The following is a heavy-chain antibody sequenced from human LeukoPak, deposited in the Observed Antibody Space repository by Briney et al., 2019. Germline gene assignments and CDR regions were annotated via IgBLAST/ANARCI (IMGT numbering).Heavy chain of an antibody. CDR2: INPNGGST. J-gene: IGHJ2*01. CDR3: ARAPRLSSGYSTGILWYFDL. CDR1: GDTFTDYY. V-gene: IGHV1-46*01. Sequence: GASVNVSCKASGDTFTDYYMHWVRQAPGQGLEGMGIINPNGGSTSYAQKFQGRVTMTRDTSTSTVFMELSSLRSEDTAVYYCARAPRLSSGYSTGILWYFDLWGRGTLVTVSS. D-gene: IGHD3-22*01.